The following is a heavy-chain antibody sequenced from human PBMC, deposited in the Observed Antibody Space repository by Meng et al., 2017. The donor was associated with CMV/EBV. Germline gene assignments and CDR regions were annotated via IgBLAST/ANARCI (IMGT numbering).Heavy chain of an antibody. Sequence: GESLKISCAASGFTFSNAWMSWVRQAPGKGLEWVGRIKSKTDGGTTDYAAPVKGRFTISRDDSKNTLYLQMNSLKTKDTAVYYCTTGGPYGDYSFDPWGQGTLVTVSS. CDR2: IKSKTDGGTT. J-gene: IGHJ5*02. V-gene: IGHV3-15*01. CDR1: GFTFSNAW. CDR3: TTGGPYGDYSFDP. D-gene: IGHD4-17*01.